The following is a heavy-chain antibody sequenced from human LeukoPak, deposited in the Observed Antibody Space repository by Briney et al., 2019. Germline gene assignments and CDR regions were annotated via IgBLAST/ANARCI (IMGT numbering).Heavy chain of an antibody. CDR1: GGSISSSNW. CDR3: AREGPYDFWSGYYPPPRFFDY. J-gene: IGHJ4*02. CDR2: IYHSGST. D-gene: IGHD3-3*01. Sequence: SETLSLTCAVSGGSISSSNWWSLVRQPPGKGLEWIGEIYHSGSTNYNPSLKSRVTISVDKSKNQFSLKLSSVTAADTAVYYCAREGPYDFWSGYYPPPRFFDYWGQGTLVTVSS. V-gene: IGHV4-4*02.